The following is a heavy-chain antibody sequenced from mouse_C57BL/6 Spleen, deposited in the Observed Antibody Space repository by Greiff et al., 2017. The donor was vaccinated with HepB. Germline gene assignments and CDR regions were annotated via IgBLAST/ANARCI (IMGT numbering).Heavy chain of an antibody. CDR3: ARSGILRRGFAY. J-gene: IGHJ3*01. CDR2: IYPGSGST. Sequence: VQLQQPGAELVKPGASVKMSCKASGYTFTSYWITWVKQRPGQGLEWIGDIYPGSGSTNYNEKFKSKATLTVDTSSSTAYMQLSSLTSEDSAVYYCARSGILRRGFAYWGQGTLVTVSA. D-gene: IGHD2-12*01. CDR1: GYTFTSYW. V-gene: IGHV1-55*01.